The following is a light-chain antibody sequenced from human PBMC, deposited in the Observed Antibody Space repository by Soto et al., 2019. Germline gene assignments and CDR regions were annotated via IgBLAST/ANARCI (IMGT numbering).Light chain of an antibody. Sequence: EIVMTQSPATLSLSPGERATLSCRASQSVTVNLAWYQQKPGQAPRLLIYRASTRATGIPARFSGGGSGTEFTLTISSLLSEDFAVYICQQYNDWPPRWTFGQGTKVEIK. CDR3: QQYNDWPPRWT. J-gene: IGKJ1*01. CDR1: QSVTVN. V-gene: IGKV3-15*01. CDR2: RAS.